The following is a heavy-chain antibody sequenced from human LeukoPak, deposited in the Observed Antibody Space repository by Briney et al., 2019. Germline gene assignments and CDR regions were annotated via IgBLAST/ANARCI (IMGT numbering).Heavy chain of an antibody. J-gene: IGHJ6*02. CDR3: ARGPDPYYYYGMDV. CDR2: IYYSGST. D-gene: IGHD1-14*01. V-gene: IGHV4-59*01. Sequence: PSETLSLACTVSGGSISSYYWSWIRQPPGKGLEWIGYIYYSGSTNYNPSLKSRVTISVDTSKNQFSLKLSFVTAADTAVYYCARGPDPYYYYGMDVWGQGTTVTVSS. CDR1: GGSISSYY.